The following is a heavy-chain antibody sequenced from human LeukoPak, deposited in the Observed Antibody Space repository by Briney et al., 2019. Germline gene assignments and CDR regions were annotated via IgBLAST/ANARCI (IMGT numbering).Heavy chain of an antibody. CDR2: ISYDGSNK. CDR3: ARDSPYASYYYGMDV. Sequence: GRSLRLSCAASGFTFSSYAMHWVRQAPGKGLEWVAVISYDGSNKYYADSVKGRFTISRDNSKNTLYLQMNSLRAEDTAVYYCARDSPYASYYYGMDVWGQGTTVTVSS. CDR1: GFTFSSYA. J-gene: IGHJ6*02. V-gene: IGHV3-30*01.